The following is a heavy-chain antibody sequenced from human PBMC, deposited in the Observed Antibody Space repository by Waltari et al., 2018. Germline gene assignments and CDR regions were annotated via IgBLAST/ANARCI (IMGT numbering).Heavy chain of an antibody. J-gene: IGHJ4*02. Sequence: QVQLVQSGAEVKKLGSSVTVSCRASGGACSTYGINWGRRAPGQGLEWMGGIIPILALTNYAQKFRDRVTITADKTTSTAYMELTSLRSEDTAFYYCATAPPHSTYTYGHRRVGFDYWGQGTLVTVSS. V-gene: IGHV1-69*10. CDR3: ATAPPHSTYTYGHRRVGFDY. D-gene: IGHD5-18*01. CDR2: IIPILALT. CDR1: GGACSTYG.